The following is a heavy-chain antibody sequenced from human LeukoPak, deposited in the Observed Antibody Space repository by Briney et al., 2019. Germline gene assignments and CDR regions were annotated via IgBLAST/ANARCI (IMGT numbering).Heavy chain of an antibody. Sequence: PGWSLRLSCAASNTYWVSWVRQAPGQGLEWVANIRQDGLEKYYVDSVKGRFTISRDNAKNSLYLQMNSLRVEDTAVYYCASGRDSRWFADWGQGTLVTVSS. CDR2: IRQDGLEK. D-gene: IGHD2-15*01. CDR1: NTYW. V-gene: IGHV3-7*01. CDR3: ASGRDSRWFAD. J-gene: IGHJ4*02.